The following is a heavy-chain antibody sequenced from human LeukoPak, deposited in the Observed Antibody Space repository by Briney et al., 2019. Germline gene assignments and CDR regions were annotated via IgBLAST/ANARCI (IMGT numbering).Heavy chain of an antibody. V-gene: IGHV1-2*06. CDR1: GYTFTGYY. CDR2: INPNSGGT. D-gene: IGHD3-10*01. CDR3: AREDTRVRGVIITANGDFDY. J-gene: IGHJ4*02. Sequence: ASVKVSCKATGYTFTGYYMHWVRQAPGQGLEWMGRINPNSGGTNYAQKFQGRVTMTRDTSISTAYMELSRLRSDDTAVYYCAREDTRVRGVIITANGDFDYWGQGTLVTVSS.